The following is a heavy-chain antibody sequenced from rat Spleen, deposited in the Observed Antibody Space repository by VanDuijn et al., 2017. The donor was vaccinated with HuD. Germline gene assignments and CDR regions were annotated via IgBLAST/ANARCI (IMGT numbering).Heavy chain of an antibody. CDR3: VREEFGVRD. Sequence: EVKLVESGGGLVQPGRSLKLSCAASGFNFNDYWMGWVRQAPGKGLEWIGEINKDSSTIKYAPSLKDKFTVSRDNAQNTLYLQMSKLGSEDTATYYCVREEFGVRDWGQGVMVTVSS. J-gene: IGHJ2*01. D-gene: IGHD4-3*01. V-gene: IGHV4-2*01. CDR1: GFNFNDYW. CDR2: INKDSSTI.